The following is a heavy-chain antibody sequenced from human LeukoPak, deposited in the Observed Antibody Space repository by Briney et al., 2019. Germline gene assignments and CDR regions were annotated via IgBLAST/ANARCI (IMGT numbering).Heavy chain of an antibody. J-gene: IGHJ6*02. Sequence: GGSLRLSCAASGFTFRDYWMTWVRQAAGKGLEWVDSIEPDGSEKYYADSVKGRFTLSRDNVENSLYLQMNTLRVDDTAVYYCAQGHYHMDVGGHGTTVTVSS. CDR2: IEPDGSEK. CDR3: AQGHYHMDV. V-gene: IGHV3-7*01. CDR1: GFTFRDYW.